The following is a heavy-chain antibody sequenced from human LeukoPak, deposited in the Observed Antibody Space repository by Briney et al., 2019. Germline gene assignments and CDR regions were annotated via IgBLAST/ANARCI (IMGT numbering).Heavy chain of an antibody. J-gene: IGHJ4*02. CDR3: TRTGLEWWSAQRNYFDY. CDR1: GFTFSDYY. Sequence: GGSLRLSCAASGFTFSDYYMSWIRQAPGKGLEWVSYISSSGSTIYYADSVKGRFTISRDNAENSLYLQMNSLRAEDTAVYYCTRTGLEWWSAQRNYFDYWGQGTLVTVSS. CDR2: ISSSGSTI. D-gene: IGHD3-3*01. V-gene: IGHV3-11*01.